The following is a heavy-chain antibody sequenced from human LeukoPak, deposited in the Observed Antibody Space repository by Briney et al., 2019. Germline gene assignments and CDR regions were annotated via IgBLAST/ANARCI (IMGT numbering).Heavy chain of an antibody. Sequence: GRSLRLSCAASGFTFSSYGMHWVRQAPGKGLEWVAVISYDGSNKYYADSVKGRFTISRDNSKNTLYLQMNSLRAEDTAVYYCARVYYYDSSGYYPVDWNFDLWGRGTLVTVSS. CDR2: ISYDGSNK. D-gene: IGHD3-22*01. V-gene: IGHV3-30*03. J-gene: IGHJ2*01. CDR1: GFTFSSYG. CDR3: ARVYYYDSSGYYPVDWNFDL.